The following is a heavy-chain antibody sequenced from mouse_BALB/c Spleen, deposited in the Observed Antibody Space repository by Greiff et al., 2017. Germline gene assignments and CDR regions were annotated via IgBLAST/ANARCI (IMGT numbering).Heavy chain of an antibody. Sequence: EVMLVESGPSLVKPSQTLSLTCSVTGDSITSGYWNWIRKFPGNKLEYMGYISYSGSTYYNPSLKSRISITRDTSKNQYYLQLNSVTTEDTATYYCARADGYPRYWYFDVWGAGTTVTVSS. J-gene: IGHJ1*01. V-gene: IGHV3-8*02. CDR1: GDSITSGY. D-gene: IGHD2-3*01. CDR3: ARADGYPRYWYFDV. CDR2: ISYSGST.